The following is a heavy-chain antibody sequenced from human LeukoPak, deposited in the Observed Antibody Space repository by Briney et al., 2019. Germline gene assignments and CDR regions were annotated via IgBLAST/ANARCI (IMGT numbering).Heavy chain of an antibody. V-gene: IGHV3-11*01. D-gene: IGHD2-8*01. CDR2: ISGSGTTM. Sequence: GGALRLSCAATGFTFSDYYMSWIRQTQGKGPEWVSYISGSGTTMEYAKSVKGRFTISRDNAKDSLYLQMNSLEAEDTAVYYCAKGHTYGMIWGQGTLVSVSS. J-gene: IGHJ4*02. CDR1: GFTFSDYY. CDR3: AKGHTYGMI.